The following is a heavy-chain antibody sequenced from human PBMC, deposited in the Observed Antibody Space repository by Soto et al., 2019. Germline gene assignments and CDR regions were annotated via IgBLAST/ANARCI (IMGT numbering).Heavy chain of an antibody. J-gene: IGHJ4*02. CDR2: IIPIFGTA. V-gene: IGHV1-69*13. Sequence: VASVKVSCKASGGTFSSYAISWVRQAPGQGLEWMGGIIPIFGTANYAQKFQGRVTITADESTSTAYMELSSLRSEDTAVYYCARDRSPPEDYEYYFDYWGQGTLVTVSS. CDR3: ARDRSPPEDYEYYFDY. D-gene: IGHD4-17*01. CDR1: GGTFSSYA.